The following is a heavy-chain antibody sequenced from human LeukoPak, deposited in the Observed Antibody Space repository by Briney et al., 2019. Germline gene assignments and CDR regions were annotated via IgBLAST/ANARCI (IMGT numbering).Heavy chain of an antibody. CDR3: AKAPVTSCRGAFCYPFDY. D-gene: IGHD2-15*01. J-gene: IGHJ4*02. CDR1: GVTLCSYA. V-gene: IGHV3-23*01. Sequence: GGPLSLSHAASGVTLCSYAMSCAREAPGRGVEWCSAICDTGNTYHDDSVKTHFTISRDSSKNTLVLQMNRLRPEDAAVYYCAKAPVTSCRGAFCYPFDYWGLGTLVTVSS. CDR2: ICDTGNT.